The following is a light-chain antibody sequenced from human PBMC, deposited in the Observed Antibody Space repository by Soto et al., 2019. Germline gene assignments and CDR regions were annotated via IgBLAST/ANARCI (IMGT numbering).Light chain of an antibody. J-gene: IGLJ3*02. Sequence: QSALTQPASVSGSPGQSITISCTGTSSDVGVCNFVSWYQLHPGKAPKVMIYEVSNRPSGVSNRFSGSKSGNTASLTISGLQAEDKPEYYCRSYTTRSTLVFGGGTKLTVL. CDR1: SSDVGVCNF. CDR3: RSYTTRSTLV. V-gene: IGLV2-14*01. CDR2: EVS.